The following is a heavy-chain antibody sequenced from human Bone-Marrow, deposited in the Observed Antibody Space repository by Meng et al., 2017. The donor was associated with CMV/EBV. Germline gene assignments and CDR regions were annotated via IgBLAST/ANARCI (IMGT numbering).Heavy chain of an antibody. CDR2: IKQDGTEK. D-gene: IGHD2-15*01. Sequence: GESLKISCAASGFTFSSYYMTWVRQAPGKGLEWVANIKQDGTEKYYVDSVKGRFTISRDNAKNSLFLQMNSLRAEDTAMYFCARGGVGGSFANWGQGTLVTVYS. CDR3: ARGGVGGSFAN. V-gene: IGHV3-7*01. CDR1: GFTFSSYY. J-gene: IGHJ4*02.